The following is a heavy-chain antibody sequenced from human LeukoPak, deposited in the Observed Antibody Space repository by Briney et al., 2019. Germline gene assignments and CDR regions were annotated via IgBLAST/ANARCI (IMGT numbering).Heavy chain of an antibody. Sequence: SVKVSCKASGGTFISYAISWVRQAPGQGLEWMGGIIPIFGTANYAQKFRGRVTITADESTSTAYMELSSLRSEDTAVYYCARDGYCSSTSCRFGSYYYYGMDVWGQGTTVTVSS. CDR1: GGTFISYA. CDR2: IIPIFGTA. J-gene: IGHJ6*02. CDR3: ARDGYCSSTSCRFGSYYYYGMDV. D-gene: IGHD2-2*03. V-gene: IGHV1-69*13.